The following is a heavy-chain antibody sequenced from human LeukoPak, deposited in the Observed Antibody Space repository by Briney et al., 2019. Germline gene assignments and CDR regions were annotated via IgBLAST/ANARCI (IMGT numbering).Heavy chain of an antibody. CDR3: ASYVVVVAATGY. Sequence: PSETLSLTCTVSGGSISSSSYYWGWIRQPPGKGLEWIGSIYYSGSTYYKPSLKSRVTISVDTSKNQFSLKLSSGTAADTAVYYCASYVVVVAATGYWGQGTLVTVSS. D-gene: IGHD2-15*01. CDR2: IYYSGST. J-gene: IGHJ4*02. V-gene: IGHV4-39*01. CDR1: GGSISSSSYY.